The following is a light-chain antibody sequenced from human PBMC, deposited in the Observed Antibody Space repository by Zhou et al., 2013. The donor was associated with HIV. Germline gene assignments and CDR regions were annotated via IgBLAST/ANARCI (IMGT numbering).Light chain of an antibody. J-gene: IGKJ2*04. CDR1: QSVSSW. CDR3: QQSYSTPHGS. Sequence: DIQMTQSPSTLSASVGDRVTITCRASQSVSSWLAWYQQKPGKAPRLLIYEASSLERGVPSRFSGSGSGTEFTLTISSLQPEDFATYYCQQSYSTPHGSFGPGTKLDIK. CDR2: EAS. V-gene: IGKV1-39*01.